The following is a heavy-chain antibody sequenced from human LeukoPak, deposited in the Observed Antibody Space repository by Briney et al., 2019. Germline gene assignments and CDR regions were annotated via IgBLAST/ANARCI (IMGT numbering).Heavy chain of an antibody. J-gene: IGHJ5*02. D-gene: IGHD2-2*01. Sequence: SETLSLTCSVSGGSMSSYYWSWIRQSPGKGLEWIGYIYHSGSTDYNSSLKSRVTISEDTSKKQFSLKVSSVTAADTAVYYCARDGTTVVPAASVVGSWFDPWGQGTLVTVSS. CDR2: IYHSGST. CDR1: GGSMSSYY. V-gene: IGHV4-59*12. CDR3: ARDGTTVVPAASVVGSWFDP.